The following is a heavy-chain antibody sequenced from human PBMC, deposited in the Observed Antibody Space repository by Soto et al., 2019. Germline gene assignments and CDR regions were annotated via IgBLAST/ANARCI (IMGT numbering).Heavy chain of an antibody. CDR3: ARDKHIRYFDAYYFDY. CDR1: GGSISSYY. CDR2: IYYSGST. J-gene: IGHJ4*02. V-gene: IGHV4-59*01. D-gene: IGHD3-9*01. Sequence: SETLSLTCTVSGGSISSYYWSWIRQPPGKGLEWIGYIYYSGSTNYNPSLKSRVTISVDTCKNQFSLKLSSVTAADTAVYYCARDKHIRYFDAYYFDYWGQGTLVTVSS.